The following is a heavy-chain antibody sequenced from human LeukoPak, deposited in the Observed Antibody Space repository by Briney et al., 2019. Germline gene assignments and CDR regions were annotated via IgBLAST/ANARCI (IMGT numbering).Heavy chain of an antibody. D-gene: IGHD5-18*01. CDR3: AREDAAINWFDP. Sequence: GGSLRLSCAASGFTFSTYAIHWVRQAPGKGLEWVAFISYDGSNKYYTDSVKGRFTISRDNSKNTLYLQVNILRAEDTAAYYCAREDAAINWFDPWGQGTLVTVSS. CDR1: GFTFSTYA. J-gene: IGHJ5*02. CDR2: ISYDGSNK. V-gene: IGHV3-30*04.